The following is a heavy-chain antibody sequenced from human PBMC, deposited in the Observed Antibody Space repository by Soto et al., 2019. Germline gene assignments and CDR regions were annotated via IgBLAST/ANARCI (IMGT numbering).Heavy chain of an antibody. J-gene: IGHJ6*02. CDR1: GGSISGFY. V-gene: IGHV4-59*01. CDR3: ATGRGYDLPSSQAPPIDP. D-gene: IGHD5-12*01. Sequence: PSETRSLTCNVSGGSISGFYWSWIRQSPGKRLEWIGYLYYTGSRNYNPALKSRVTISLDTSTNQFSLKVRSVTAADTAVYYSATGRGYDLPSSQAPPIDPWAQPTTVTVSS. CDR2: LYYTGSR.